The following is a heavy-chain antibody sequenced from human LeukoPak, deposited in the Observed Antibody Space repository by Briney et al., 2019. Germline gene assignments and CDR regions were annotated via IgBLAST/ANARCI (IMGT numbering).Heavy chain of an antibody. J-gene: IGHJ4*02. CDR3: ARDSDWGLFDL. CDR2: ISGSSGNT. CDR1: GYSFISHG. D-gene: IGHD7-27*01. V-gene: IGHV1-18*01. Sequence: ASVKVSCKASGYSFISHGISWVRQAPGEGLEWVGWISGSSGNTKYVQKFQARATMTTDTSTSTAYMELRSLRSDDTAVYYCARDSDWGLFDLWGQGALVTVSS.